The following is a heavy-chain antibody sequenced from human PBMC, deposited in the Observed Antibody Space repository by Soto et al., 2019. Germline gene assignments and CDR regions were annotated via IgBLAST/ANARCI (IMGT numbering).Heavy chain of an antibody. CDR3: ARNPKDFWSGYFFDH. J-gene: IGHJ4*02. CDR2: VHYSGST. D-gene: IGHD3-3*01. CDR1: GDSISAYY. V-gene: IGHV4-59*01. Sequence: PSETLSLTXTVSGDSISAYYWNWIRQSPGKGLEWIGYVHYSGSTNYNPSLERRVTISVASSKTQFSLKLTSVTAADTAVYFCARNPKDFWSGYFFDHWGQGALVTVSS.